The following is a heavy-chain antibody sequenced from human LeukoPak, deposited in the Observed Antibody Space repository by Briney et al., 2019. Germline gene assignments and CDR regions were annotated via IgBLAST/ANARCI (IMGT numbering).Heavy chain of an antibody. CDR3: ARRVYSNLNDAFDI. CDR2: IYYSGST. V-gene: IGHV4-59*08. Sequence: SETLSLARTVSGGSISSYYWSWIRQPPGRGLEWIGYIYYSGSTNYNPSLKSRVTISVDTSKNQFSLKLSSVTAADTAVYYCARRVYSNLNDAFDIWGQGTMVTVSP. D-gene: IGHD4-11*01. J-gene: IGHJ3*02. CDR1: GGSISSYY.